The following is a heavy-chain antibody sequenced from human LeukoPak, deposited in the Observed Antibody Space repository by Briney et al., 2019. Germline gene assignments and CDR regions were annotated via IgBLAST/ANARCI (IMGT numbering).Heavy chain of an antibody. Sequence: PSETLSLTCTVSGGSISSFYWSWIRQSPGKGLEWIGEIYHSGSTNYNPSLKSRVTMSVDKSKNQFSLKLSSVTAADTAVYYCARGLYCSSTSCYDFDYWGQGTLVTVSS. CDR1: GGSISSFY. CDR3: ARGLYCSSTSCYDFDY. V-gene: IGHV4-59*12. J-gene: IGHJ4*02. CDR2: IYHSGST. D-gene: IGHD2-2*01.